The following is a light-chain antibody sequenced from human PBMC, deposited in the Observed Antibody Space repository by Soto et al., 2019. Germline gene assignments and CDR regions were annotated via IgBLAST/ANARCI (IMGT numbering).Light chain of an antibody. CDR2: DAS. CDR3: QQYETLLT. Sequence: DIQVTQSPSSLSASVGGRFTITCRASQSISSYLNWYQQKPRKAPRLLIYDASNLEAGVPSRLRGSGSGTDFTFTISRLQPEDIATYYCQQYETLLTFGQGTRLEIK. J-gene: IGKJ5*01. V-gene: IGKV1-33*01. CDR1: QSISSY.